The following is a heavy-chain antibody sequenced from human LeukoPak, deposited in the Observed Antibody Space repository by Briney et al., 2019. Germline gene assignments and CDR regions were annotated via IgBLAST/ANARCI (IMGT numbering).Heavy chain of an antibody. CDR2: LYTSGST. D-gene: IGHD2-21*01. Sequence: SETLSLTCSVSGGSISSGNYYWSWIRQPAGKALEWIGRLYTSGSTNYNPSLKSRVTILVDTSKKQFSLKLSSVTAADTAVYYCARVDCGGDCWSPRNWYFDLWGRGTLVTVSS. J-gene: IGHJ2*01. CDR3: ARVDCGGDCWSPRNWYFDL. CDR1: GGSISSGNYY. V-gene: IGHV4-61*02.